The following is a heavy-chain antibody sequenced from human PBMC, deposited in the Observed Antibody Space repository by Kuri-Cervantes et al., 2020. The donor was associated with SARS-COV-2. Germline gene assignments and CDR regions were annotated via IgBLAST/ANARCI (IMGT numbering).Heavy chain of an antibody. V-gene: IGHV3-74*01. J-gene: IGHJ4*02. Sequence: GGSLRLSCAASGFTFSSYAMSWVRQAPGKGLVWASRINSDGSSTSHADSVKGRFTISRDNAKNTLYLQMNSLRAEDTAVYYCARDLAGGYGSGSEFDYWGQGTLVTVSS. D-gene: IGHD3-10*01. CDR3: ARDLAGGYGSGSEFDY. CDR2: INSDGSST. CDR1: GFTFSSYA.